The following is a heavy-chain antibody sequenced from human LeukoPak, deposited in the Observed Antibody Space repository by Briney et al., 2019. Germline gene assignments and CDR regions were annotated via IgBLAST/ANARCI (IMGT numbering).Heavy chain of an antibody. D-gene: IGHD2-2*01. CDR1: GWSFNDYS. Sequence: SETLSLTCAVYGWSFNDYSCNWIRHPPGKGLEWIWEINARGDTNFNPPLKSRVTISVDTSKSQFTLRLTSMIAADTAVYYGARGQVPAARGYNWFDPWGQGTLVTVSS. J-gene: IGHJ5*02. CDR3: ARGQVPAARGYNWFDP. V-gene: IGHV4-34*01. CDR2: INARGDT.